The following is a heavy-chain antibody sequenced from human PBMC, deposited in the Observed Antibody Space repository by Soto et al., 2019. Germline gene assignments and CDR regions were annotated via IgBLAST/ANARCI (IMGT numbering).Heavy chain of an antibody. D-gene: IGHD2-2*01. Sequence: QVQLVQSGAEVKKPGSSVKVSCKASGGTFSSYAISWVRQAPGQGLEWMGGIIPISDTTNYAQKFQGRVTITADESTSTAYMELSSLRSEDTAVYYCARSQGSSTSLEIYYYYYYGMDVWGQGTMVTVSS. CDR2: IIPISDTT. V-gene: IGHV1-69*01. CDR1: GGTFSSYA. J-gene: IGHJ6*02. CDR3: ARSQGSSTSLEIYYYYYYGMDV.